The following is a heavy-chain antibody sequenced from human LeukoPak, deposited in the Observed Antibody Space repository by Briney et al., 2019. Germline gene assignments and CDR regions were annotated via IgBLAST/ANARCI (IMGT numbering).Heavy chain of an antibody. Sequence: SETLSLTCAVYGGSFSGYYWSWIRQPPGKGLEWIGEINHSGSTNYNPSLKSRVTISVDTSKNQFSLKLSSVTAADTAVYYCARGSIYDISWRHTPPILNWFDPWGQGTLVTVSS. CDR1: GGSFSGYY. V-gene: IGHV4-34*01. CDR3: ARGSIYDISWRHTPPILNWFDP. D-gene: IGHD3-9*01. CDR2: INHSGST. J-gene: IGHJ5*02.